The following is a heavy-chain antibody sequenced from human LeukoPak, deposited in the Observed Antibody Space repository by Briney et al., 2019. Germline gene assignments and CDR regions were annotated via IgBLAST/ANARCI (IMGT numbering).Heavy chain of an antibody. J-gene: IGHJ4*02. CDR3: AKAGKSSGWYPGEDYFDY. CDR2: ISWNSGSI. D-gene: IGHD6-19*01. V-gene: IGHV3-9*01. CDR1: GFTFDDYA. Sequence: GGSLRLSCAASGFTFDDYAMHWVRQAPGKGLEWVSGISWNSGSIGYADSVKGRFTISRDNAKNSLYLQMNSLRAEDTALYYCAKAGKSSGWYPGEDYFDYWGQGTLVTVSS.